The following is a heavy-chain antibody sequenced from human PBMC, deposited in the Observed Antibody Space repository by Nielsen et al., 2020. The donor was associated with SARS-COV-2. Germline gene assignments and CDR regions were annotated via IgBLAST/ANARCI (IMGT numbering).Heavy chain of an antibody. CDR3: AKDWTAIVVVPSGGGDY. V-gene: IGHV3-30*18. J-gene: IGHJ4*02. Sequence: GGSLRLSCAASGFTFSTCGMHWVRQAPGKGLEWVAAISYDGSNKYYVDSVKGRFTISRDNSKNTLYLQMSSLREEDTAVYYCAKDWTAIVVVPSGGGDYWGQGTLGTVSS. CDR1: GFTFSTCG. D-gene: IGHD2-15*01. CDR2: ISYDGSNK.